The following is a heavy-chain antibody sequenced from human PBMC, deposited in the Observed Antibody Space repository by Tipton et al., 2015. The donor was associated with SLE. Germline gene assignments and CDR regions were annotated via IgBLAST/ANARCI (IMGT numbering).Heavy chain of an antibody. J-gene: IGHJ4*02. CDR3: ARGRFGSGY. CDR2: IYYSGST. Sequence: LRLSCTVSGGSISSSSYYWGWIRQPPGKGLEWIGSIYYSGSTYYNPSLKSRVTISVDTSKNQFSLKLSSVTAADTAVYYCARGRFGSGYWGQGTLVTVSS. V-gene: IGHV4-39*07. CDR1: GGSISSSSYY. D-gene: IGHD3-10*01.